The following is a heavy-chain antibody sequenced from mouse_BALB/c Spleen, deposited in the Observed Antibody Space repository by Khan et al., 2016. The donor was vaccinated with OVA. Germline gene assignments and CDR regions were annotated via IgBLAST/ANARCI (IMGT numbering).Heavy chain of an antibody. Sequence: QVQLQQPGAELVKPGASVKLSCKASGYTFTRYWMHWVKLRPGQGFEWIGEINPNNGGTNYNEKFKRQATLSVDKSSSTAYMQLSSRKSEDSAVYYCTIGNYPYYTMDYWGQGTSVTVSS. V-gene: IGHV1S81*02. CDR1: GYTFTRYW. D-gene: IGHD2-1*01. CDR2: INPNNGGT. CDR3: TIGNYPYYTMDY. J-gene: IGHJ4*01.